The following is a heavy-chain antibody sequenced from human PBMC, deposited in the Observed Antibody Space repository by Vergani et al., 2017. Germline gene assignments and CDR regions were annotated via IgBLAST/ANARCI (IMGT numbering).Heavy chain of an antibody. Sequence: QLQLQESGPGLVKPSETLSLTCTVSGGSISSSSYYWGWIRQPPGKGLEWIGSIYYSGGTYYNPSLKSRVTKSVDTSKNQFSLKLSSVTAADTAVYYCAVGDSITPNYVYYYYGMDVWGQGTTVTVAS. CDR1: GGSISSSSYY. CDR2: IYYSGGT. V-gene: IGHV4-39*01. D-gene: IGHD1-14*01. J-gene: IGHJ6*02. CDR3: AVGDSITPNYVYYYYGMDV.